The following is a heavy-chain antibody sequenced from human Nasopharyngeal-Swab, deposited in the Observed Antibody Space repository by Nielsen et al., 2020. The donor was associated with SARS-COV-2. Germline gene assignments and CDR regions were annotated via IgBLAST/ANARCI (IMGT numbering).Heavy chain of an antibody. D-gene: IGHD2/OR15-2a*01. V-gene: IGHV3-33*01. CDR2: IWYDGSNK. J-gene: IGHJ3*02. CDR3: ARDRMRAIDAFDI. Sequence: WTRQPPGKGLEWVAVIWYDGSNKYYADSVKGRFTISRDNSKNTLYLQMNSLRAEDTAVYYCARDRMRAIDAFDIWGQGTMVTVSS.